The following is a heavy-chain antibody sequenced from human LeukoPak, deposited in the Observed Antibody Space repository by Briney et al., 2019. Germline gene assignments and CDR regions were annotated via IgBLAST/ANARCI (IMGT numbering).Heavy chain of an antibody. CDR1: GFTFSSYG. D-gene: IGHD2-2*01. CDR2: IRYDEGNK. J-gene: IGHJ4*02. CDR3: ARGGGKYCSSTSCYVDY. V-gene: IGHV3-30*02. Sequence: GGSLRLSCAASGFTFSSYGMHWVRQAPGKGLEWVAFIRYDEGNKYYADSVKGRFTISRDNSKNTLYLQMNSLRAEDTALYYCARGGGKYCSSTSCYVDYWGQGTLVTVSS.